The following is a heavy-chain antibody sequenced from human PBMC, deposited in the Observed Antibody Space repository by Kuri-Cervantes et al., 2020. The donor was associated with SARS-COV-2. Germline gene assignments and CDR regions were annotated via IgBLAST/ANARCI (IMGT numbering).Heavy chain of an antibody. CDR2: IIPVFGTA. Sequence: SVKVSCKASGGTFSSYAISWVRQAPGQGLEWMGRIIPVFGTANYAQKFQGRVTITADESTSTAYMELSSLRSEDTAVYYCAGRLRFSHSDAFDIWGQGTMVTVSS. D-gene: IGHD3-3*01. CDR1: GGTFSSYA. V-gene: IGHV1-69*13. J-gene: IGHJ3*02. CDR3: AGRLRFSHSDAFDI.